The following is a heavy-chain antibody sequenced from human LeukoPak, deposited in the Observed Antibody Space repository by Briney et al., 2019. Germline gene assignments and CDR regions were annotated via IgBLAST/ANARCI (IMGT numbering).Heavy chain of an antibody. J-gene: IGHJ5*02. CDR1: GGSISSSSYY. D-gene: IGHD3-9*01. V-gene: IGHV4-39*07. CDR3: ARDLGDYDILPSSFDP. Sequence: SETLSLTCTVSGGSISSSSYYWGWIRQPPGKGLEWIGSIYYSGSTYYNPSLKSRVTISVDTSKNQFSLKLSSVTAADTAVYYCARDLGDYDILPSSFDPWGQGTLVTVSS. CDR2: IYYSGST.